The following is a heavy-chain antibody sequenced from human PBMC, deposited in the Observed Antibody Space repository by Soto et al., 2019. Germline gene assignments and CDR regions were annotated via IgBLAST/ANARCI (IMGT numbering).Heavy chain of an antibody. CDR2: IYYSGST. CDR3: ARHPHRITISQG. Sequence: QPPGKGLERIGSIYYSGSTYYNPSLKSRVTISVDTSKNQFSLKLSSVTAADTAVYYCARHPHRITISQGWGQGTLVT. V-gene: IGHV4-39*01. D-gene: IGHD3-3*01. J-gene: IGHJ4*02.